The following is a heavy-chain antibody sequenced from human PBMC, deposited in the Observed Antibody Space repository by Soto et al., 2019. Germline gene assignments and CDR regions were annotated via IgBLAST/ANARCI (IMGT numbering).Heavy chain of an antibody. CDR2: IYYSGST. D-gene: IGHD2-2*01. Sequence: PSDTTSLSYTFSYGALSSSSHCLSWNSQPPGKGLEWIGSIYYSGSTYYNPSLKSRVTISVDTSKNQFSLKLSSVTAADTAVYYCARHGSTVVPSRSRWFDPWGQGTLVTVSS. CDR1: YGALSSSSHC. CDR3: ARHGSTVVPSRSRWFDP. V-gene: IGHV4-39*01. J-gene: IGHJ5*02.